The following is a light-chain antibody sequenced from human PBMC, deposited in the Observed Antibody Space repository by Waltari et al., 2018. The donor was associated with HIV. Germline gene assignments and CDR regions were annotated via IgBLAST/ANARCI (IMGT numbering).Light chain of an antibody. J-gene: IGLJ2*01. CDR3: QSVDDGGTHVV. Sequence: SYELTQPPSVSVSPGQTAEITCSGDALPKRNSYWYRQQTGQAPVMVIYKDTKRPSGIPVRFSGSTAGAKVTLTISGVRAEDDGDYYCQSVDDGGTHVVFGGGTKLTVL. V-gene: IGLV3-25*03. CDR1: ALPKRN. CDR2: KDT.